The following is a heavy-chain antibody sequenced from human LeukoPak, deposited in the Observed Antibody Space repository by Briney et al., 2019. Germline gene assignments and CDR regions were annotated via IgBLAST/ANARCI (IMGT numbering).Heavy chain of an antibody. CDR2: ISAYNGNT. V-gene: IGHV1-18*01. CDR1: GYTFTSYG. CDR3: ARFTYYYGSGDY. D-gene: IGHD3-10*01. J-gene: IGHJ4*02. Sequence: ASVTVSCKGSGYTFTSYGISWVRQAPGQGLEWMGWISAYNGNTNYAQKLQGRVTMTTDTSTSTAYMELRSLRSDDTAVYYCARFTYYYGSGDYWGQGTLVTVSS.